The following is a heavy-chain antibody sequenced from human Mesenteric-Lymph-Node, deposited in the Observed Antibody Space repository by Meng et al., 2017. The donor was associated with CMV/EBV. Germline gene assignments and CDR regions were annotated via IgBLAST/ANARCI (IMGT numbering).Heavy chain of an antibody. V-gene: IGHV4-31*03. J-gene: IGHJ6*02. CDR2: IYYSGST. Sequence: SETLSLTCTVSGGSISSGGYYWSWIRQHPGKGLEWIGYIYYSGSTYYNPSLKSRVTISVDTSKNQFSLKLSSVTAADTAVYYCARDRRAKSAVVASPNGYYYGMDVWGQGTTVTVSS. D-gene: IGHD3-22*01. CDR3: ARDRRAKSAVVASPNGYYYGMDV. CDR1: GGSISSGGYY.